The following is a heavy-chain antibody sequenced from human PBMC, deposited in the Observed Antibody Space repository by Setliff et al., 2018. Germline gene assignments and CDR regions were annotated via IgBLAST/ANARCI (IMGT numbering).Heavy chain of an antibody. CDR1: GYTFIYYY. Sequence: GASVKVSCKASGYTFIYYYIHWVRQAPGQGLEWMGLINPSGGGTIYARKFQGRVTMVRETSTSTVYMELSGLRSEDTAVYYCAREGVHTRSSTDYHYYMDVWGKGTTVTVSS. D-gene: IGHD1-26*01. CDR2: INPSGGGT. V-gene: IGHV1-46*01. CDR3: AREGVHTRSSTDYHYYMDV. J-gene: IGHJ6*03.